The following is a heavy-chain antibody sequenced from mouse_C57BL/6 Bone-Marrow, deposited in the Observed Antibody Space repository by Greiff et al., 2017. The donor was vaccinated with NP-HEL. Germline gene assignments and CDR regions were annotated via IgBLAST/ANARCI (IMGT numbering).Heavy chain of an antibody. D-gene: IGHD3-2*02. J-gene: IGHJ4*01. V-gene: IGHV14-2*01. CDR2: IDPDDGAT. CDR1: GFNFKDYY. Sequence: VQLQQSGAELVKPGASVKLSCTASGFNFKDYYMHWVKQRTEQGLEWIGRIDPDDGATNYAPKFQGKATITADTSSNTAYLQLSSLTSEDTAVYYCARGRLYNAMDYWGQGTSVTVSS. CDR3: ARGRLYNAMDY.